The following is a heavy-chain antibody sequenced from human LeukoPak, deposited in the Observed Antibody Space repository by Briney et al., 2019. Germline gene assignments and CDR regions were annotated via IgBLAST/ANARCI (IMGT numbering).Heavy chain of an antibody. D-gene: IGHD3-9*01. V-gene: IGHV1-18*01. Sequence: GASVKVSCKASGYTFTSYGISWVRQAPGQGLEWMGWISAYNGKTNYAQKVQGRVTLTTDTSTSTAYMELRSLRSDDTAVYYCARGTRYDTYTILTGYLYWGQGTLVTVSS. CDR1: GYTFTSYG. CDR3: ARGTRYDTYTILTGYLY. CDR2: ISAYNGKT. J-gene: IGHJ4*02.